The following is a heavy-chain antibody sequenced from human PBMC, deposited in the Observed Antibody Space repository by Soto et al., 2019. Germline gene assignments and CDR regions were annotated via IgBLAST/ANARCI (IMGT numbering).Heavy chain of an antibody. CDR3: AKGYRFGYDFLFPDY. CDR1: GGSITDYS. CDR2: IFSSGST. D-gene: IGHD3-3*01. Sequence: SETLSLTCTVSGGSITDYSWVWIRQPAGKGLEWIGRIFSSGSTNYNPSLKGRITMSLDTSKNQFSLKLNSATAEDTAVYYCAKGYRFGYDFLFPDYWGQGTLVTVSS. V-gene: IGHV4-4*07. J-gene: IGHJ4*02.